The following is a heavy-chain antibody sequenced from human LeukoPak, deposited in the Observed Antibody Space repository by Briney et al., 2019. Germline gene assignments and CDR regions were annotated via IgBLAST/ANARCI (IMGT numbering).Heavy chain of an antibody. D-gene: IGHD3-22*01. CDR1: GGTFSSYA. CDR2: IIPIFGTA. CDR3: ARRDYYDSSSPLDY. J-gene: IGHJ4*02. Sequence: SVKVSCTASGGTFSSYAISWVRQAPGQGLEWMGGIIPIFGTANYAQKFQGRVTITADESTSTAYMELSSLRSEDTAVYYCARRDYYDSSSPLDYWGQGTLVTVSS. V-gene: IGHV1-69*13.